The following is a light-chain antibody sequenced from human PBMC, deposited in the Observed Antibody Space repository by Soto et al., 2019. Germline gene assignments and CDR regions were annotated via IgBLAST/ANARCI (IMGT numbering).Light chain of an antibody. J-gene: IGLJ2*01. V-gene: IGLV2-8*01. Sequence: QSALTQPPSASGSPGQSVTISCTGTSSDVGGYNYVSWYQQQPGKAPKLMISEVSKRPSGVPDRFSGSKSGNTASLTVSGLQAEDESDYYCSSFAGNNKLVFGGGTKLTVL. CDR1: SSDVGGYNY. CDR2: EVS. CDR3: SSFAGNNKLV.